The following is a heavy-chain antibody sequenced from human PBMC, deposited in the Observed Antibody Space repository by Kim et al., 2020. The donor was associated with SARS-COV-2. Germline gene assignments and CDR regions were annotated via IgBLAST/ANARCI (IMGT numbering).Heavy chain of an antibody. V-gene: IGHV4-39*01. Sequence: SETLSLTCNVSGVSISSSNKYWGWIRQSPGKGPEWIGSIFFSGSGRTYYNSSLKSRVTISVDLTKNQVFLRLSSVTAADTAVYFCAGRDSTDYIGHWGQGTLVIVSS. CDR1: GVSISSSNKY. CDR2: IFFSGSGRT. J-gene: IGHJ5*02. CDR3: AGRDSTDYIGH. D-gene: IGHD4-4*01.